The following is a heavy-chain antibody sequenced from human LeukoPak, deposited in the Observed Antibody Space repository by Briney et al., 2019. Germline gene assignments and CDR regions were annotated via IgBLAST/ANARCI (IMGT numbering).Heavy chain of an antibody. D-gene: IGHD2-2*01. CDR3: ASGDRYCSSTSCSLDY. J-gene: IGHJ4*02. CDR1: GGTFSSYA. V-gene: IGHV1-69*05. CDR2: IIPIFGTA. Sequence: GASVKVSCKASGGTFSSYAISWVRQAPGQGLEWMGGIIPIFGTANYAQKFQGRVAITTDESTSTAYMELSSLRSEDTAVYYCASGDRYCSSTSCSLDYWGQGTLVTVSS.